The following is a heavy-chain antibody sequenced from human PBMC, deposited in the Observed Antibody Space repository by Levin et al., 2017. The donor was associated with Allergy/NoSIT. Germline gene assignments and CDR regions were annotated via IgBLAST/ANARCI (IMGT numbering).Heavy chain of an antibody. CDR2: ISYSGTT. V-gene: IGHV4-61*01. CDR1: GDSVSSSSYY. CDR3: ARSHDSTGYFN. J-gene: IGHJ4*02. Sequence: GSLRLSCTVSGDSVSSSSYYWSWIRQPPGKGLEWIGCISYSGTTNYNPSLKSRVTISVDTSENQFSLKLGSVTAADTAVFYCARSHDSTGYFNWGQGTLVTVSS. D-gene: IGHD3-22*01.